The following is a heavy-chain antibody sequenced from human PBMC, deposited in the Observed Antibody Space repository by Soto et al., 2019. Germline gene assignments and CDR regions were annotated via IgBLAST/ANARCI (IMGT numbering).Heavy chain of an antibody. Sequence: SETLSLTCTVSGGSISSYYWSWIRQPPGKGLEWIGYIYYSGSTNYNPSLKSRVTISVDTSKNQFSLKLSSVTAADTAVYYCARHTALYYYDSSGYSFHFDYWGQGTLVTVSS. J-gene: IGHJ4*02. CDR2: IYYSGST. V-gene: IGHV4-59*08. CDR3: ARHTALYYYDSSGYSFHFDY. D-gene: IGHD3-22*01. CDR1: GGSISSYY.